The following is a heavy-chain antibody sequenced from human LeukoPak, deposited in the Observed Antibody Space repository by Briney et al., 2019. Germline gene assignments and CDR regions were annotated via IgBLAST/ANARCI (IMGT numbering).Heavy chain of an antibody. D-gene: IGHD3-10*01. Sequence: GGSLRLSCAAYGFTFSIYAMSWVRQAPGKGLEWVSGISGSGGSTYYADSVRGRFTISRDNSKNTLFLQMNSLRAEDTAVYYCASSYNYYGSGSYGTYWGQGTLVTVSS. V-gene: IGHV3-23*01. CDR1: GFTFSIYA. CDR2: ISGSGGST. CDR3: ASSYNYYGSGSYGTY. J-gene: IGHJ4*02.